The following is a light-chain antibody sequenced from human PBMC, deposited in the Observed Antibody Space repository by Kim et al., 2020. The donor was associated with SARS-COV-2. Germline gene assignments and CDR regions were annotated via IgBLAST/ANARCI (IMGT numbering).Light chain of an antibody. CDR3: QSYDPWL. CDR1: SGSIASNY. Sequence: NFMLTQPHSVSESPRKTVTISCTRSSGSIASNYVQWYQQRPGSAPTTVIYEDNQRPSGVPDRFSGSIDSSSNSASLTISGLKTEDEADYYCQSYDPWLFGGGTQLTVL. V-gene: IGLV6-57*04. CDR2: EDN. J-gene: IGLJ3*02.